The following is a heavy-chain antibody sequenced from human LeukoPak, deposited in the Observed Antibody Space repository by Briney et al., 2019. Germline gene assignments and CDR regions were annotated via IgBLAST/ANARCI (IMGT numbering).Heavy chain of an antibody. CDR1: GFTFSTYW. D-gene: IGHD3-10*01. CDR3: GRELDGSVDY. Sequence: GGSLRLSCAASGFTFSTYWMSWVRQAPGKGLEWVANIQQDGIMKYYVDSVEGRFTISRENAKNSLFLQMSSLRADDTAVYYCGRELDGSVDYWGQGTLVTVSS. J-gene: IGHJ4*02. V-gene: IGHV3-7*01. CDR2: IQQDGIMK.